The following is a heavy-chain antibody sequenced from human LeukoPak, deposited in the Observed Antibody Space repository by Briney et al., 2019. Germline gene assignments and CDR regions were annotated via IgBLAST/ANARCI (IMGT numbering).Heavy chain of an antibody. D-gene: IGHD6-25*01. V-gene: IGHV3-74*01. CDR3: ARPLSGYDY. CDR1: GFTFSSSW. J-gene: IGHJ4*02. CDR2: INIDGSIT. Sequence: PGGSLRLSCAASGFTFSSSWMHWVRQSPGKGLVWVSRINIDGSITTYADSVKGRFTISRDNAKNTLYLQMNSLRAEDTAVYYCARPLSGYDYWGPGTLVTVSS.